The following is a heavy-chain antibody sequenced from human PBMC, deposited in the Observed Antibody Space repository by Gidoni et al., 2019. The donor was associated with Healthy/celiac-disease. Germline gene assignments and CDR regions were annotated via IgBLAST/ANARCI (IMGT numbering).Heavy chain of an antibody. D-gene: IGHD6-13*01. CDR2: ISSSSSYI. CDR3: ARDLVAASIAAAGTVSDY. CDR1: GFTFSSYI. J-gene: IGHJ4*02. V-gene: IGHV3-21*01. Sequence: EVQLVESGGGLVKPGGSLRLSCAASGFTFSSYIMNWVRQAPGKGLEWVSSISSSSSYIYYADSVKGRFTISRDNAKNSLYLQMNSLRAEDTAVYYCARDLVAASIAAAGTVSDYWGQGTLVTVSS.